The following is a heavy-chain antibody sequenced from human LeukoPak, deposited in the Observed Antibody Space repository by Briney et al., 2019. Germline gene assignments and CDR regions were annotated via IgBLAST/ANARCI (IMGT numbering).Heavy chain of an antibody. CDR2: IKQDGSEK. J-gene: IGHJ4*02. V-gene: IGHV3-7*01. CDR3: ASTRRSVVAATLAFDY. Sequence: GGSLRLSCAASGFTFSSYAMSWVRQAPGKGLEWVANIKQDGSEKYYVDSVKGRFTISRDNAKNSLYLQMNSLRAEDTAVYYCASTRRSVVAATLAFDYWGQGTLVTVSS. D-gene: IGHD2-15*01. CDR1: GFTFSSYA.